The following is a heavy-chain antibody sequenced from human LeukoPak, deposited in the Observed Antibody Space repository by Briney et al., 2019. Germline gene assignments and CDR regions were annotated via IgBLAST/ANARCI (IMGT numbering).Heavy chain of an antibody. D-gene: IGHD5-24*01. CDR3: ARGGSRDGYNSDY. V-gene: IGHV3-48*01. CDR2: ISSSSSTI. CDR1: GFTFSSYS. Sequence: PGGSLRLSCAASGFTFSSYSMNWVRQAPGKGLEWVSYISSSSSTIYYADSVKGRFTISRDNAKNSLYLQMNSLRAEDTAVYYCARGGSRDGYNSDYWGQGTLVTVSS. J-gene: IGHJ4*02.